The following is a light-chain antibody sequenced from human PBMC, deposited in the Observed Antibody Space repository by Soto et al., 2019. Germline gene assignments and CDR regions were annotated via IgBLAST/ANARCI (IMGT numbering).Light chain of an antibody. CDR1: QSVSSN. Sequence: EIGRTQSPANLSVSPGERATLSCRASQSVSSNLAWYQQRPGQAPRLLTYGASTRATGIPARYSGSGSGTEFTLTISSLQSEDFAIYYCQQYNNWPLTFGGGTKVEIK. V-gene: IGKV3-15*01. J-gene: IGKJ4*01. CDR2: GAS. CDR3: QQYNNWPLT.